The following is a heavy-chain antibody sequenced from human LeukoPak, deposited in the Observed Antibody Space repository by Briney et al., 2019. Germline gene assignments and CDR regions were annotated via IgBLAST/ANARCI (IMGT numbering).Heavy chain of an antibody. CDR3: ARDLDSSSWYVGYGMDV. V-gene: IGHV3-7*03. CDR1: GFTFSTYW. CDR2: MRRDGNEI. D-gene: IGHD6-13*01. J-gene: IGHJ6*02. Sequence: PGGSLRLSCSASGFTFSTYWMSWVRQAPGKGLEWVANMRRDGNEIYYLDSVRGRFTISRDNAKNSLYLQMNSLRAEDTAVYYCARDLDSSSWYVGYGMDVWGQGTTVTVSS.